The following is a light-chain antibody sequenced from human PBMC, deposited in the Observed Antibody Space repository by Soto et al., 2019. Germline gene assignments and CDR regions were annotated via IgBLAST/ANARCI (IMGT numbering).Light chain of an antibody. Sequence: EIVLTQSPGTLSLSPGEIVTLSCRASQSVSSSFLAWYKQKPGQAPRLLIYGASSRATGIPDRLSGSGSGTEFTLTISRLEPEDFALYYCQQYANSRTFGQGTKVDIK. CDR1: QSVSSSF. CDR2: GAS. CDR3: QQYANSRT. J-gene: IGKJ1*01. V-gene: IGKV3-20*01.